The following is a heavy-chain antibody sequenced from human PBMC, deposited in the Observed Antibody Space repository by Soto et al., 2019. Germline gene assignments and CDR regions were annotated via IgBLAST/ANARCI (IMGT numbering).Heavy chain of an antibody. Sequence: QPGGSLRLSCAASGFTFSSYWMHWVRQAPGKGLVWVSRINSDGSSTSYADSVKGRFTISRDNAKNTLYLQMNSLRAEDTAVYYCARALSGDYGDYGVYYYYYGMDVWGQGTTVTSP. CDR3: ARALSGDYGDYGVYYYYYGMDV. V-gene: IGHV3-74*01. CDR1: GFTFSSYW. J-gene: IGHJ6*02. D-gene: IGHD4-17*01. CDR2: INSDGSST.